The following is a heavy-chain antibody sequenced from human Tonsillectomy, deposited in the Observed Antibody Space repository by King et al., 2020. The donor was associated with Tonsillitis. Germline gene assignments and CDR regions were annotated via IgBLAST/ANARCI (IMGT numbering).Heavy chain of an antibody. CDR1: GFTFRTYS. D-gene: IGHD3-3*01. J-gene: IGHJ4*02. CDR2: ISSSSSYI. Sequence: VQLVESGGGLVKPGGSLRLSCAASGFTFRTYSMNWVRQAPGKGLEWVSSISSSSSYIYYADSVKGRFTISRDNAKDSLYPQMNSLRAEDTAVYYCARALPDFWSGFIYPYFDYWGQGTLVTVSS. CDR3: ARALPDFWSGFIYPYFDY. V-gene: IGHV3-21*01.